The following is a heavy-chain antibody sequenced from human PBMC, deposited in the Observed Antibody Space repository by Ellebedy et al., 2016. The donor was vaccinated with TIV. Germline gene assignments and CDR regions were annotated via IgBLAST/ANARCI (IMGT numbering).Heavy chain of an antibody. CDR3: ARELGGTCYFDY. D-gene: IGHD1-26*01. CDR1: GYSFTNYH. J-gene: IGHJ4*02. Sequence: ASVKVSXKASGYSFTNYHVQWVRQAPGQGLEWMGTIAPTNGNTNYAQKFQGRVTMTADTSTSTVYLEMSSLRSEDTAVYFCARELGGTCYFDYWGQGTLVTVSS. CDR2: IAPTNGNT. V-gene: IGHV1-46*01.